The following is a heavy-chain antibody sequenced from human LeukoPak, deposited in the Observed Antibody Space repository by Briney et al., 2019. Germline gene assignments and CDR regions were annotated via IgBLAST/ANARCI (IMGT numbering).Heavy chain of an antibody. CDR1: GFTFSDNY. D-gene: IGHD1-14*01. J-gene: IGHJ4*02. CDR2: ISNTGSTT. CDR3: ARVRKGYYFDY. Sequence: GGSLRLSCAASGFTFSDNYMTWIRQAPGKGLEWVSYISNTGSTTYYADPVKGRFTISRDNAKNSLYLQMNSLRAEDTAVYYCARVRKGYYFDYWGQGTLVTVSS. V-gene: IGHV3-11*04.